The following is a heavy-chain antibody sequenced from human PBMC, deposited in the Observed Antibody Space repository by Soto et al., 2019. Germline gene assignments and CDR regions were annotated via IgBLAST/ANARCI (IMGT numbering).Heavy chain of an antibody. D-gene: IGHD4-17*01. CDR3: ARGHEYGGNSDAFVI. Sequence: QVLLVQSGAEMKKPGSSVKVSCKASGGTFSTSSINWVRQAPGQRPEWMGNILPIFGTADYAQKFQGRVTISADKSTNTAYMELRSLLSEDTAVYYCARGHEYGGNSDAFVIWGQGTVVTVSS. J-gene: IGHJ3*02. V-gene: IGHV1-69*14. CDR1: GGTFSTSS. CDR2: ILPIFGTA.